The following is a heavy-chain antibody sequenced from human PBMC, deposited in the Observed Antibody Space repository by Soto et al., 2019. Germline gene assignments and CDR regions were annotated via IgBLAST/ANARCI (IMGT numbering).Heavy chain of an antibody. Sequence: GGSLRLSCAASGFTFSSYAMSWVRQAPGKGLEWVSGISGSGGSTYYADSVKGRFTISRDNSKNTLYLQTNSLRAEDTAVYYCAKERGYNYGYGMDVWGQGTTVTVSS. CDR1: GFTFSSYA. CDR3: AKERGYNYGYGMDV. V-gene: IGHV3-23*01. CDR2: ISGSGGST. J-gene: IGHJ6*02. D-gene: IGHD3-16*01.